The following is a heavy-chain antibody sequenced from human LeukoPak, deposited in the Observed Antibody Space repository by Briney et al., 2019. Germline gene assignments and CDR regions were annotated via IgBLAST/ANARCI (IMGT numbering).Heavy chain of an antibody. Sequence: SVKVSCKASGYTFTGYYMHWVRQAPGQGLEWMGWINPNSGGTNYAPKFQGRVTMTRDTSISTAYMELSRLRSDDTAVYYCAREAGDIVVVVAANGFDYWGQGTLVTVSS. CDR1: GYTFTGYY. V-gene: IGHV1-2*02. CDR3: AREAGDIVVVVAANGFDY. J-gene: IGHJ4*02. D-gene: IGHD2-15*01. CDR2: INPNSGGT.